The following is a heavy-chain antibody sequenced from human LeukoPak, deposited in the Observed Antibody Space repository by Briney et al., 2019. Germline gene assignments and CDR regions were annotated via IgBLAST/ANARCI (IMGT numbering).Heavy chain of an antibody. CDR2: ISYDGGYQ. Sequence: VGSLRLSCVASGFNFGSYAMDWVRQAPGKGLEWVGDISYDGGYQSYAVSVRGRFTISRDNSKNMLYLQMNSLRPEDAAVYYCATESSLSNWGRGTLVTVSS. J-gene: IGHJ4*02. CDR1: GFNFGSYA. V-gene: IGHV3-30*04. CDR3: ATESSLSN.